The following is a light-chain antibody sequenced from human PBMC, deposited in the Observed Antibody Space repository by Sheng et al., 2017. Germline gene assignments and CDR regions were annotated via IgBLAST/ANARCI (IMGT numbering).Light chain of an antibody. CDR3: QHYYNTPFT. CDR2: DAS. J-gene: IGKJ4*01. Sequence: DIQMTQSPSSLSASVGDRVTIACRASQHLNNFLAWYQQKPGKAPKLLVYDASNLQSGVPSRFRGGGSGTDYTLTITSLQPEDFATYYCQHYYNTPFTFGGGTKVEIK. V-gene: IGKV1-NL1*01. CDR1: QHLNNF.